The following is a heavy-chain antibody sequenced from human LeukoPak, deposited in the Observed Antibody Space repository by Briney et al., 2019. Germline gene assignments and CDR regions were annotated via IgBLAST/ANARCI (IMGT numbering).Heavy chain of an antibody. V-gene: IGHV4-59*08. CDR3: ARGPSYYYDSSGYQFDY. J-gene: IGHJ4*02. Sequence: PSETLSLTCTASGGSISSYYWSWIRQPPGKGLEWIGYIYYSGSTNYNPSLKSRVTISVDTTKNQFSLKLSSVTAADTAVYYCARGPSYYYDSSGYQFDYWGQGTLVTVSS. CDR2: IYYSGST. D-gene: IGHD3-22*01. CDR1: GGSISSYY.